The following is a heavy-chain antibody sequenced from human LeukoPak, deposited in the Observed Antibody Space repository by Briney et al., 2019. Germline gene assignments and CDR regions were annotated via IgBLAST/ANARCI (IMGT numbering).Heavy chain of an antibody. CDR1: GGSISSSSYY. Sequence: SETLSLTCTVSGGSISSSSYYWGWIRQPPGKGLEWIGSIYYSGSTYYNPSLKSRVTISVDTSKHQFSLKLSSVTAADTAVYYCARHDYYGSGSYYSPFDYWGQGTLVTVSS. D-gene: IGHD3-10*01. CDR3: ARHDYYGSGSYYSPFDY. CDR2: IYYSGST. J-gene: IGHJ4*02. V-gene: IGHV4-39*01.